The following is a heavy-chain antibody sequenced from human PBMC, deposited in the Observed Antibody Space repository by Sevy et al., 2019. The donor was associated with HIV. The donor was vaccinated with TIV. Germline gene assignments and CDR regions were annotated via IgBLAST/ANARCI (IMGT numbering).Heavy chain of an antibody. J-gene: IGHJ4*02. CDR2: IYYSGST. Sequence: SETLSLTCTVSGGSITRGGYYWSWIRQHPGKGLEWIGYIYYSGSTYYNPSLKSRVTMSVDTSKNQFSLKLSSVTAADTAVYYCARVHYYDSITLKPSYFDYWGQGTLVTVSS. V-gene: IGHV4-31*03. CDR1: GGSITRGGYY. CDR3: ARVHYYDSITLKPSYFDY. D-gene: IGHD3-22*01.